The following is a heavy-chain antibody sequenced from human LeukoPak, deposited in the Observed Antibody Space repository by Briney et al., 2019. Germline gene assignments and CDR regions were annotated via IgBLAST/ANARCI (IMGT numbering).Heavy chain of an antibody. V-gene: IGHV3-20*04. Sequence: GGTLRLSCAASGFTFDDYGMSWVRQAPGKGLEWVSGINWNGGSTGYADSVKGRFTISRDNAKNSLYLQMNSLRAEDTALYYCARALYYDFSNWFDPWGQGTLVTVSS. D-gene: IGHD3-3*01. CDR1: GFTFDDYG. CDR2: INWNGGST. CDR3: ARALYYDFSNWFDP. J-gene: IGHJ5*02.